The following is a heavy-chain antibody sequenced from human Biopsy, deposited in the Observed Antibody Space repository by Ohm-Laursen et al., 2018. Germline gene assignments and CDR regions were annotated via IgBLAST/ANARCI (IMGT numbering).Heavy chain of an antibody. Sequence: PSETPSLTCTVSGDSVTKYYWSWIRQPPGKGLEWIGHIYYSVMTNYNPSLQSRVSISVDTSRNQVSLTLSSVTAADTAVYYCARDSGILNYGNFKYYHYYGMDVWGQGTKVTVSS. CDR3: ARDSGILNYGNFKYYHYYGMDV. D-gene: IGHD4-11*01. J-gene: IGHJ6*02. CDR1: GDSVTKYY. CDR2: IYYSVMT. V-gene: IGHV4-59*02.